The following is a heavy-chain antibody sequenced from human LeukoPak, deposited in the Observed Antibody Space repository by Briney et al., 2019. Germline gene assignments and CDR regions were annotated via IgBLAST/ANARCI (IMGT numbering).Heavy chain of an antibody. D-gene: IGHD2-15*01. CDR3: ARDGDRYCSGGSCYYHY. V-gene: IGHV3-21*01. CDR1: GFTFSSYS. Sequence: GGSLRLSCAASGFTFSSYSMNWVRQAPGKGLEWVSYISSSSSYIYYADSVKGRFTISRDNAKNSLYLQMNSMRAEHTAVYYCARDGDRYCSGGSCYYHYWGQGTLVTVSS. J-gene: IGHJ4*02. CDR2: ISSSSSYI.